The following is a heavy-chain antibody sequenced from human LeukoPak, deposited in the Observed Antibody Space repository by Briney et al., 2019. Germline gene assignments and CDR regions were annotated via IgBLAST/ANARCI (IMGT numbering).Heavy chain of an antibody. J-gene: IGHJ4*02. V-gene: IGHV4-31*03. CDR3: ARGWPGIAARFDY. D-gene: IGHD6-6*01. CDR2: IYYSGST. Sequence: PSETLSLTCTVSGGSISSGGYYWSWIRQHPGKGLEWIGYIYYSGSTYYNPSLKSRVTISVDTSKNQFSLKLSSVTAADTAVYYCARGWPGIAARFDYWGQGTLVTVSS. CDR1: GGSISSGGYY.